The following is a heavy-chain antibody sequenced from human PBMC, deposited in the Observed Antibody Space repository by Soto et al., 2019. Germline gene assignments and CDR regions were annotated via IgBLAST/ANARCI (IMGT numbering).Heavy chain of an antibody. CDR2: IIPIFGTA. V-gene: IGHV1-69*01. Sequence: QVQLVQSGAEVKKPGSSVKVSCKASGGTFSSYAISWVRQAPGQGLEWMGGIIPIFGTANYAQKFQGRVTITADESTSTADMELSSLRSEDTAVYYCARDSDYGGNTDWYFDLWGRGTLVTVSS. D-gene: IGHD4-17*01. CDR3: ARDSDYGGNTDWYFDL. J-gene: IGHJ2*01. CDR1: GGTFSSYA.